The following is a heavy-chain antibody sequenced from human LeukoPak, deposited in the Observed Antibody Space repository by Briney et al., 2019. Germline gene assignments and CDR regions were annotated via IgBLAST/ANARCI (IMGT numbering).Heavy chain of an antibody. Sequence: ASVKVSCKASGGTFSSYAISWVRQAPGQGLEWMGGIIPIFGTANYAQKFQGRVTITADESTSAAYMELSSLRSEDTAVYYCASPRGYYGSGSYSFDYWGQGTLVTVSS. V-gene: IGHV1-69*13. D-gene: IGHD3-10*01. J-gene: IGHJ4*02. CDR1: GGTFSSYA. CDR3: ASPRGYYGSGSYSFDY. CDR2: IIPIFGTA.